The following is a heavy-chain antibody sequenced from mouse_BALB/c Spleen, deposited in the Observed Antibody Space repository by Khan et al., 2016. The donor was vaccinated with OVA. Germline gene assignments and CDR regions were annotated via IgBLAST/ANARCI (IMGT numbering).Heavy chain of an antibody. V-gene: IGHV2-6-1*01. CDR1: GFSLTTYG. J-gene: IGHJ4*01. D-gene: IGHD2-12*01. Sequence: QVQLQESGPGLAAPSQSLSITCTISGFSLTTYGVHWVRQPPGKGLEWLVVIWSDGTTNYNSALKSRLTITKDNSQSQVFLKMNSLQTDDTAIYFCGRHPYYNYYFMDYWGQGSSVTVSS. CDR3: GRHPYYNYYFMDY. CDR2: IWSDGTT.